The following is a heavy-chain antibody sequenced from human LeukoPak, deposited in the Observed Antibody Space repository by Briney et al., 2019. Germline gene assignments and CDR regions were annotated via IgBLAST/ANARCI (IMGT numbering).Heavy chain of an antibody. CDR2: IAYDGSFS. CDR3: ATESSLSK. D-gene: IGHD6-6*01. V-gene: IGHV3-30-3*02. J-gene: IGHJ4*02. CDR1: GFTLSTYA. Sequence: GGSLRLSCVASGFTLSTYAMDWVRQAPGRGLEWVADIAYDGSFSSYAYSVKGRFTVSRDNSKNTLYLQMNSLRLDDTAVYYCATESSLSKWGQGTLVTVSS.